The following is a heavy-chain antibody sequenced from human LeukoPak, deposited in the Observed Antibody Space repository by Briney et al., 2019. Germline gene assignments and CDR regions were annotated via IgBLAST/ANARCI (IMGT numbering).Heavy chain of an antibody. J-gene: IGHJ5*02. CDR1: GGSISSYY. Sequence: PSETLSLTCTVSGGSISSYYWSWIRQPPGKGLEWIGYIYYSGSTNYNPSLKSRVTISVDTSKNQFSLKLSSVTAADTAVYYCARVSGSGLPDNWFDPWGQGTLVTVSS. CDR3: ARVSGSGLPDNWFDP. D-gene: IGHD6-19*01. CDR2: IYYSGST. V-gene: IGHV4-59*01.